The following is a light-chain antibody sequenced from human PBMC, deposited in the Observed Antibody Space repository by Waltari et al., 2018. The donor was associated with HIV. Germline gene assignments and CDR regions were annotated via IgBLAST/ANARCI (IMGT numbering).Light chain of an antibody. CDR3: AVWDDSLGGAV. CDR1: GSHIGTYS. CDR2: MND. Sequence: QSVLTQTPSASGTPGQRVTISSSGSGSHIGTYSVNCYQHFPGTAPKPLIYMNDQRASGVPGRFSGSQSGTSASLAISGLQSDDEADYYCAVWDDSLGGAVFGGGTKLTV. V-gene: IGLV1-47*01. J-gene: IGLJ2*01.